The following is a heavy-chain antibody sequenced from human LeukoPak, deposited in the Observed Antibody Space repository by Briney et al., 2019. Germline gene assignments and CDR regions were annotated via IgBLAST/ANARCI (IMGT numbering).Heavy chain of an antibody. D-gene: IGHD3-10*01. V-gene: IGHV3-30-3*01. CDR2: LSYDGSNK. J-gene: IGHJ5*02. CDR3: AKDKDKGHSGSGNWFDP. CDR1: GFTFSSYA. Sequence: GGSLRLSCAASGFTFSSYAMHWVRQAPGKGLEWVAVLSYDGSNKYYADSVKGRFTISRDNSKNTLYLQMNSLRAEDTAVYYCAKDKDKGHSGSGNWFDPWGQGTLATVSS.